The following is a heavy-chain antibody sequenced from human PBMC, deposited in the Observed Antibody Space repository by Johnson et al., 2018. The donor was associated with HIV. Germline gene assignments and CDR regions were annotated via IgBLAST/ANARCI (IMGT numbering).Heavy chain of an antibody. Sequence: QVQLVESGGGVVQPGRSLRLSCAASGFTFSSYAMHWVRQAPGNGLEWVAVISYAGSNKYYADSVKGRFPISRDNSKNTLDLQMNSLRAEATAVYYCAREATYSSSWYHDVFDIWGQGTMVTVSS. CDR3: AREATYSSSWYHDVFDI. D-gene: IGHD6-13*01. V-gene: IGHV3-30-3*01. CDR2: ISYAGSNK. J-gene: IGHJ3*02. CDR1: GFTFSSYA.